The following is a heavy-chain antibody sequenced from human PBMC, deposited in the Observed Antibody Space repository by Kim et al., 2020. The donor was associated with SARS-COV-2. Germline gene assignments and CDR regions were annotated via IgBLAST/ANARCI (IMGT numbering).Heavy chain of an antibody. Sequence: SETLSLTCAVYGGSFSGYYWSWIRQPPGKGLEWIGEINHSGSTNYNPSLKSRVTISVDTSKNQFSLKLSSVTAADTAVYYCARFNVPNGDYGIDYWGQGTLVTVSS. CDR1: GGSFSGYY. J-gene: IGHJ4*02. CDR2: INHSGST. CDR3: ARFNVPNGDYGIDY. V-gene: IGHV4-34*01. D-gene: IGHD4-17*01.